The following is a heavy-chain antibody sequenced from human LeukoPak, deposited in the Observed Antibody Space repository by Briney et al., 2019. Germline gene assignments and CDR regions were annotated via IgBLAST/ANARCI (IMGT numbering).Heavy chain of an antibody. CDR3: ARDYIAGSYYY. D-gene: IGHD3-10*01. J-gene: IGHJ4*02. V-gene: IGHV1-2*02. CDR2: INPNSGGT. CDR1: GYTFTGYY. Sequence: ASVKVSCKASGYTFTGYYIHWVRQAPGQGLEWMGWINPNSGGTNYAQKFQGRVTMTRDTSISTAYMELSNLRSDDTAVYFCARDYIAGSYYYWGQGTLVTVSS.